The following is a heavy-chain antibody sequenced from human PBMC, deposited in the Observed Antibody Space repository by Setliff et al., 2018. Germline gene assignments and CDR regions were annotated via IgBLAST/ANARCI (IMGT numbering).Heavy chain of an antibody. J-gene: IGHJ4*01. V-gene: IGHV3-23*01. CDR3: SKSPHDFWSGRVFFDY. CDR1: GFTFSSFW. D-gene: IGHD3-3*01. CDR2: ISATGSNT. Sequence: GGSLRLSCAASGFTFSSFWMSWVRQAPGRGLEWVSGISATGSNTYYADSVKGRFTISRDNSENTLHLQMNSLRVEDTAIYYCSKSPHDFWSGRVFFDYWGQGMLVTVSS.